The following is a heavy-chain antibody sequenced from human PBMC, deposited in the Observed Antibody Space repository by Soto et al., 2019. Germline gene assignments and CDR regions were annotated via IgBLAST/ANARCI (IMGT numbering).Heavy chain of an antibody. D-gene: IGHD3-9*01. CDR2: ISYDGSNK. CDR1: GFTFSSYA. V-gene: IGHV3-30-3*01. Sequence: GGSLRLSCAASGFTFSSYAMHWVRQAPGKGLEWVAVISYDGSNKYYADSVKGRFTISRDNSKNTLYLQMNSLRAEDTAVYYCARSYYDILTGYHHNYYYYGMDVWGQGNPGPRLL. J-gene: IGHJ6*02. CDR3: ARSYYDILTGYHHNYYYYGMDV.